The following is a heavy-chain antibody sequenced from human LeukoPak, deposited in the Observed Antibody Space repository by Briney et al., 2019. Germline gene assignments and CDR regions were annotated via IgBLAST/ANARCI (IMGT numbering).Heavy chain of an antibody. V-gene: IGHV4-59*01. CDR3: ARDANLGFDP. J-gene: IGHJ5*02. CDR2: IYYSGST. Sequence: SETLSLTCTVSGGSISSYYWSWIRQPPGKGLEWIGYIYYSGSTNYNPSLKSRVTISVKTSKNQFSLKLSSVTAADTAVYYCARDANLGFDPWGQGTLVTVSS. CDR1: GGSISSYY.